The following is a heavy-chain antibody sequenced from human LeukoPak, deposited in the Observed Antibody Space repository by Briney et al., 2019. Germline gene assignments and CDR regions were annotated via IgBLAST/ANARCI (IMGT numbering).Heavy chain of an antibody. CDR3: ARGGYDILTGYLDDAFDI. Sequence: GGSLRLSCAASGFTVSSNYMSWVRQAPGKGLEWVSVIYSGGSTYYADSVKGRFTISRDNSKNTLYLQMNSLRAEDTAVYYCARGGYDILTGYLDDAFDIWGQGTMVTVSS. CDR1: GFTVSSNY. CDR2: IYSGGST. J-gene: IGHJ3*02. V-gene: IGHV3-53*01. D-gene: IGHD3-9*01.